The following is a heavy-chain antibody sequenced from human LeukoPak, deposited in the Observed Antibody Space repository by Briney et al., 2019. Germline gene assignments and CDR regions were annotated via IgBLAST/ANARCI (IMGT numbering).Heavy chain of an antibody. CDR2: IYYSGST. CDR3: ARAPAAIEFGMDV. J-gene: IGHJ6*02. D-gene: IGHD2-2*01. CDR1: GGSISSYY. Sequence: PSETLSLTCTVSGGSISSYYWSWIRQPPGKGLEGIGYIYYSGSTNYNPSLKSRVTISVDTSKNQFSLKLSSVTAADTAVYYCARAPAAIEFGMDVWGQGTTVTVSS. V-gene: IGHV4-59*12.